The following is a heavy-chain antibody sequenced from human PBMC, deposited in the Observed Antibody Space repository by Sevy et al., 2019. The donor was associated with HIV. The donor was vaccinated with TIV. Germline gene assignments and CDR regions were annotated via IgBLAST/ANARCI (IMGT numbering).Heavy chain of an antibody. V-gene: IGHV3-15*01. CDR2: IKSKTDGGTT. CDR3: TTTGGAYYYGSSGHHVAFDI. D-gene: IGHD3-22*01. J-gene: IGHJ3*02. Sequence: GESLKISCAASGFTFSNAWMSWVRQAPGKGLELVGRIKSKTDGGTTDYAAPVKGRFTISRDDSKNKLYLQMNSLKTEDTAVYYCTTTGGAYYYGSSGHHVAFDIWSQGTMVTVSS. CDR1: GFTFSNAW.